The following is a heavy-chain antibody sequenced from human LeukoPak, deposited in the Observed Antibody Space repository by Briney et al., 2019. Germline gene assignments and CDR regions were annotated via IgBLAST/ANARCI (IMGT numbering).Heavy chain of an antibody. CDR1: TFTYTPGW. V-gene: IGHV3-7*01. Sequence: GGSLRLSCEASTFTYTPGWMSWVRQAPGKGLEWVAMMKRDGGEKHYVDSVRGRFTISRDNAKNSLYLQMDSLRDEDTAVYYCASLDTAHPSGVHWGQGTLVTVSS. J-gene: IGHJ4*02. CDR3: ASLDTAHPSGVH. CDR2: MKRDGGEK. D-gene: IGHD5-18*01.